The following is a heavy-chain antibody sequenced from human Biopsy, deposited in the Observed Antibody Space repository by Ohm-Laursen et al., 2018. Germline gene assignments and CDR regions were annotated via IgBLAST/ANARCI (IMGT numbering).Heavy chain of an antibody. J-gene: IGHJ4*02. CDR2: IFKDKNT. Sequence: TLSLTCAVSGYSISSDYRWGWIRQAPGKTLEWLGNIFKDKNTHYNPSLRSRLIISIDTSKNQFSLMMTSVSGADTAVYFCARVGSGWAPFDKWGPGTLVTVSS. CDR1: GYSISSDYR. V-gene: IGHV4-38-2*01. CDR3: ARVGSGWAPFDK. D-gene: IGHD6-19*01.